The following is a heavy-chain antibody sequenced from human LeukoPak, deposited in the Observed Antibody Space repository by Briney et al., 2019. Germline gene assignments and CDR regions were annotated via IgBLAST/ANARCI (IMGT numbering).Heavy chain of an antibody. CDR2: INHSGST. D-gene: IGHD3-3*01. Sequence: SETLSLTCAVYGGSFSGYYWSWIRQPPGKGLEWIGEINHSGSTNYNPSLKSRVTISVPTSKPQFSLKLSSVTAADTAVYYCAREVYYDFWSGYLFDYWGQGTLVTVSS. V-gene: IGHV4-34*01. CDR3: AREVYYDFWSGYLFDY. CDR1: GGSFSGYY. J-gene: IGHJ4*02.